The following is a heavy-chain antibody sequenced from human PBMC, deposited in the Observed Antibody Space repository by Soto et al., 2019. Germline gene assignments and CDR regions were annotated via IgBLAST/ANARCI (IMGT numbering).Heavy chain of an antibody. CDR2: IYYSGST. CDR3: ARAYEFWSGYYTVWIDP. V-gene: IGHV4-31*03. J-gene: IGHJ5*02. D-gene: IGHD3-3*01. CDR1: GGSISSGGYY. Sequence: TLSLTCTVSGGSISSGGYYWSWIRQHPGKGLEWIGYIYYSGSTYYNPSLKSRVTISVDTSKNQFSLKLSSVTAADTAVYYCARAYEFWSGYYTVWIDPWGQGTLVTVSS.